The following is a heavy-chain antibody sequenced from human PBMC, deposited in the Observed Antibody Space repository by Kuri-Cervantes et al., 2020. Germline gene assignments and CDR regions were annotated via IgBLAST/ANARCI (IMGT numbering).Heavy chain of an antibody. J-gene: IGHJ4*02. V-gene: IGHV1-18*04. CDR1: GYTFGGHY. CDR3: AREMTFREPPDY. CDR2: ISAYNGNT. Sequence: ASVKVSCKASGYTFGGHYIHWMRQAPGQGLEWMGWISAYNGNTNYAQKLQGRVTMTTDTSTSTAYMELRSLRSDDTAVYYCAREMTFREPPDYWGQGTLVTVSS. D-gene: IGHD3-16*01.